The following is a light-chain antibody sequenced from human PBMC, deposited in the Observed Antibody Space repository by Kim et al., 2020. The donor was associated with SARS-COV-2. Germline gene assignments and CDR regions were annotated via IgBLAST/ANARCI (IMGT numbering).Light chain of an antibody. Sequence: QRVTTSCPGGSSNIGTGYDVHWYQQLPGTAPKLLIYGNNNRPSGVPDRFSGSKSGTSASLAITGLQAEDEADYYCQSYDSSLSGFVFATGTKVTVL. CDR3: QSYDSSLSGFV. CDR1: SSNIGTGYD. V-gene: IGLV1-40*01. J-gene: IGLJ1*01. CDR2: GNN.